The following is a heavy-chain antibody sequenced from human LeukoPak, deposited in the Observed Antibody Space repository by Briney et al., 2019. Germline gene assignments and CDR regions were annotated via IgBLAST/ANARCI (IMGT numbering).Heavy chain of an antibody. CDR1: GVSISSSSYY. CDR3: ARGGYYDSSGYYR. V-gene: IGHV4-39*07. Sequence: SETLSLTCTVSGVSISSSSYYWGWIRQPPGKGLEWIGSIYYSGSTYYNPSLKSRVTISVDTSKNQFSLKLSSVIAADTAVYYCARGGYYDSSGYYRWGQGTLVTVSS. CDR2: IYYSGST. D-gene: IGHD3-22*01. J-gene: IGHJ4*02.